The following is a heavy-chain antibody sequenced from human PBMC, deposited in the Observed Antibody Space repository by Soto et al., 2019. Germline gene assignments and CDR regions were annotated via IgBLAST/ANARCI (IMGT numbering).Heavy chain of an antibody. J-gene: IGHJ6*03. CDR3: SRQASDFWSGKPQYYMDV. CDR2: IRSKGNNYAT. CDR1: GFTFSGSA. V-gene: IGHV3-73*01. Sequence: EVQLVESGGGLVQPGGSLKLSCAASGFTFSGSAMHWVRQASGKGLEWVGRIRSKGNNYATAYGASLKGRFTISRDDSKHTAYLQMNSLNTEDTAVYYCSRQASDFWSGKPQYYMDVWGKGTTVTVSS. D-gene: IGHD3-3*01.